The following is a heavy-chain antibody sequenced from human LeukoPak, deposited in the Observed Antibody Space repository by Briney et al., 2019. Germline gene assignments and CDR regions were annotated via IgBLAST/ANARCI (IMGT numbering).Heavy chain of an antibody. Sequence: ASVKVSCKASGYTFSSYDINWVRQATGQALEWMGWMNPNSGNTGYAQKFQGRVTMTRNTSISTAYMELSSLRSEDTAVYYCASTKYSSGHPVYYYYYDYMDVWGKGTTVTVSS. CDR3: ASTKYSSGHPVYYYYYDYMDV. V-gene: IGHV1-8*01. CDR1: GYTFSSYD. J-gene: IGHJ6*03. CDR2: MNPNSGNT. D-gene: IGHD6-19*01.